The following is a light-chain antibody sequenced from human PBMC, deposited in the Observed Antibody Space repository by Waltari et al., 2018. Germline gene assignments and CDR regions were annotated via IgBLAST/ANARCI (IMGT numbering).Light chain of an antibody. Sequence: DTQMTQSPSTLSASVGEKVTITCRASQSILVFLAWYQQKPGKAPKLLIYRASTLESGVPSRFSGSGSDTEFTLTISSLQPDDFATYYCQQYHTDSSFGQGTDLVIK. V-gene: IGKV1-5*03. CDR3: QQYHTDSS. J-gene: IGKJ2*01. CDR1: QSILVF. CDR2: RAS.